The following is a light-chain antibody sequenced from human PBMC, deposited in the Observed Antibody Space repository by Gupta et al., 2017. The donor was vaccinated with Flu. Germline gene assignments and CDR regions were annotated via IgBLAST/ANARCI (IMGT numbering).Light chain of an antibody. CDR3: MQGTHLKT. CDR2: RVS. CDR1: QSLVHSNGNTY. Sequence: SPLSLPVTLGQPASISCRSSQSLVHSNGNTYLTWFQQRPGQSPRRLIYRVSNRDSGVPDRFSGSGSGTDFTLKISRGEAEDVGVYYCMQGTHLKTFGQGTKVEIK. V-gene: IGKV2-30*02. J-gene: IGKJ1*01.